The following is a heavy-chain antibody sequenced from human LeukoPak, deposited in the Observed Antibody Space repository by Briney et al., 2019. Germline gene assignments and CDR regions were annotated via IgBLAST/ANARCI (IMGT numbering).Heavy chain of an antibody. J-gene: IGHJ6*02. CDR1: GFTFSNYA. CDR3: AKVPSPTYYYYGMDV. CDR2: ISGTGDDT. Sequence: GGSLRLSCAASGFTFSNYAMGWARLAPGKGLKWVAHISGTGDDTYYTDSLKGRLTISRDNSKNPLYLQMNSLRAEDTAVYYCAKVPSPTYYYYGMDVWGQGTTVTVSS. V-gene: IGHV3-23*01.